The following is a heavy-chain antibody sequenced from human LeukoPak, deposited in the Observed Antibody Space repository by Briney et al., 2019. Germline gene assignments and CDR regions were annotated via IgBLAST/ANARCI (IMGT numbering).Heavy chain of an antibody. D-gene: IGHD6-13*01. Sequence: ASVKVSCKASGYTFIGYYVNWVRQAPGQGLEWMGWINPNSGGTNYAQKFQGRVTMTRGTSISTAYMELSRLTSDDTAVYYCARVAIGAVGNFFDYWGQGTLVTVSS. J-gene: IGHJ4*02. V-gene: IGHV1-2*02. CDR3: ARVAIGAVGNFFDY. CDR1: GYTFIGYY. CDR2: INPNSGGT.